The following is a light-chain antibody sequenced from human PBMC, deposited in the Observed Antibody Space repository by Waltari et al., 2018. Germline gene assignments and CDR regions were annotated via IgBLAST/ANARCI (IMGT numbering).Light chain of an antibody. CDR3: LLSYSGARPWV. J-gene: IGLJ3*02. Sequence: QAVVTQEPSLTVSPGGTVTLTCGSSTGAVTSGHYPYWFQQKPGQAPRTLIYDTSNKHSWTPSGFSGSLLGGKAALTLSGAQPEDEADYYCLLSYSGARPWVFGGGTKLTVL. CDR1: TGAVTSGHY. CDR2: DTS. V-gene: IGLV7-46*01.